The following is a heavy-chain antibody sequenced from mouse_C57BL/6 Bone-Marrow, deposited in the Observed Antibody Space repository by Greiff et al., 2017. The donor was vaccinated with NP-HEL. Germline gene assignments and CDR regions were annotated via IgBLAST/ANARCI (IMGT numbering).Heavy chain of an antibody. V-gene: IGHV1-61*01. CDR1: GYTFTSYW. J-gene: IGHJ3*01. CDR3: AREGKGGFAY. CDR2: IYPSDSET. Sequence: QVQLQQPGAELVRPGSSVKLSRKASGYTFTSYWMDWVKQRPGQGLEWIGNIYPSDSETHYNQKFKDKATLTVDKSSSTAYMQLSSLTSEDSAVFHCAREGKGGFAYGGKGTRDTVCA.